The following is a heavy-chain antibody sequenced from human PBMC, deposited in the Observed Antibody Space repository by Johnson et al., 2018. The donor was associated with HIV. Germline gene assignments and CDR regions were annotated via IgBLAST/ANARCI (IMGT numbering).Heavy chain of an antibody. CDR2: ISYDGNNK. CDR1: GFTFSSYG. Sequence: QVQLVESGGGVVQPGRSLRLSCVGSGFTFSSYGMHWVRQAPGKGLEWVAVISYDGNNKYYADSVKGRFTISRYNSKNTLYLQMNSLRPEDTAVYYCANNFRGGIAAPGDAFDVWGQGTMVTVSS. J-gene: IGHJ3*01. V-gene: IGHV3-30*18. CDR3: ANNFRGGIAAPGDAFDV. D-gene: IGHD6-13*01.